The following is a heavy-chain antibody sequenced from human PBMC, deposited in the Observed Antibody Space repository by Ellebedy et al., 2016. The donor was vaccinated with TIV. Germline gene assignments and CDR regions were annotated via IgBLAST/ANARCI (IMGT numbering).Heavy chain of an antibody. D-gene: IGHD3-10*01. CDR3: ARERGLMVRGPKNAFDI. J-gene: IGHJ3*02. CDR1: GFTFSSYA. CDR2: ISYDGSNK. Sequence: GGSLRLSXAASGFTFSSYAMHWVRQAPGKGLEWVAVISYDGSNKYYADSVKGRFTISRDNSKNTLYLQMNSLRAEDTAVYYCARERGLMVRGPKNAFDIWGQGTMVTVSS. V-gene: IGHV3-30-3*01.